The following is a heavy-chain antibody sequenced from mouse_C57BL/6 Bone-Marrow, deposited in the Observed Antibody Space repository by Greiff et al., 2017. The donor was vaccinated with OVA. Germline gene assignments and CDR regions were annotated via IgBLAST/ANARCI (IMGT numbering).Heavy chain of an antibody. V-gene: IGHV1-59*01. CDR1: GYTFTGYW. J-gene: IGHJ3*01. CDR2: IDPSDGYP. Sequence: VQLQQPGAELVRPGTSVKLSCKASGYTFTGYWMHWVKQRPGQGLEWIGVIDPSDGYPNYNQKFKGKATLTVDTSSSTAYMQLSSLTSEDSAVYYCARRAYWGQGTLVTVSA. CDR3: ARRAY.